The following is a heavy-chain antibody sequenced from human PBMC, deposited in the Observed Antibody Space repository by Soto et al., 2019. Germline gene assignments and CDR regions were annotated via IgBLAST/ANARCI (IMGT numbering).Heavy chain of an antibody. CDR3: VLDIATTDAAQYFMH. Sequence: TSETLSLTCAVSGASISSSNWWRWVRQPPGKVLEWIGEIYHSGNTNYNPSLKSRVTISVDKSKNQFSLKLSSVTAADTAVYYCVLDIATTDAAQYFMHWGQGTLVTVSS. CDR1: GASISSSNW. V-gene: IGHV4-4*02. J-gene: IGHJ1*01. D-gene: IGHD5-12*01. CDR2: IYHSGNT.